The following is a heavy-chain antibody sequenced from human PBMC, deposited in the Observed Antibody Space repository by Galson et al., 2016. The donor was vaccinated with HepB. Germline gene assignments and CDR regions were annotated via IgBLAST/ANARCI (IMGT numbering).Heavy chain of an antibody. CDR2: IWHTGSTK. CDR1: GFTFSDYA. V-gene: IGHV3-33*01. D-gene: IGHD5-12*01. CDR3: ARGDPFYNGNDLTVKFDS. J-gene: IGHJ4*02. Sequence: SLRLSCAASGFTFSDYAMHWVRQAPGKGLEWVAVIWHTGSTKYYSDSVKGRFSASRDNSKNKLFLQMDSLRGEDTAVYYCARGDPFYNGNDLTVKFDSWGQGTLVTVSS.